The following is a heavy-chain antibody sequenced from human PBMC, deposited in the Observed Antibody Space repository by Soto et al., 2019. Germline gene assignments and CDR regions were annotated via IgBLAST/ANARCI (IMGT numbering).Heavy chain of an antibody. J-gene: IGHJ6*03. CDR2: IEHSGSS. V-gene: IGHV4-31*03. D-gene: IGHD2-2*01. CDR1: GGFISSGDYY. Sequence: QVQLQESGPGLVKPSQTLSLTCTVSGGFISSGDYYWNWIRQLPGKGLEWIGYIEHSGSSFYTPALKCRVALALDTSKNQFSLKLNSVTAADTAVYYCAREVVPATVDFYYYYIDFWGKGTTVTVSS. CDR3: AREVVPATVDFYYYYIDF.